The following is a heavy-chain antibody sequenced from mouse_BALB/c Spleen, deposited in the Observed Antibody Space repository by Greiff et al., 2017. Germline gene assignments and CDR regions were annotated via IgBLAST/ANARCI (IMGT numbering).Heavy chain of an antibody. Sequence: EVKLMESGGGLVKPGGSLKLSCAASGFTFSSYAMSWVRQTPEKRLEWVASISSGGSTYYPDSVKGRFTISRDNARNILYLQMSSLRSEDTAMYYCAIERGYDYDRFAYWGQGTLVTVSA. CDR3: AIERGYDYDRFAY. D-gene: IGHD2-4*01. V-gene: IGHV5-6-5*01. J-gene: IGHJ3*01. CDR1: GFTFSSYA. CDR2: ISSGGST.